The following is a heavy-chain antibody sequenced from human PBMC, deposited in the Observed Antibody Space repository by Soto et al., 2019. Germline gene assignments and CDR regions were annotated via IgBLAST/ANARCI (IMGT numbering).Heavy chain of an antibody. V-gene: IGHV4-31*03. CDR3: VRGADRYKCGF. J-gene: IGHJ4*02. CDR1: GDSIINGIYY. Sequence: QVQVQESGPGLVKPSQTLSLTCTVSGDSIINGIYYWTWIRQHPGKGLEWIGHVHYSGTIYYNPSLRSRVTMSVDTSKNQFSLELSSVTVADTAVYYCVRGADRYKCGFWGQGTLVTVSS. D-gene: IGHD2-21*02. CDR2: VHYSGTI.